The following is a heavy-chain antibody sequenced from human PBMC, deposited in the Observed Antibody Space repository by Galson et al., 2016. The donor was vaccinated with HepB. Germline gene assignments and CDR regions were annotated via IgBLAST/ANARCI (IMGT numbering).Heavy chain of an antibody. V-gene: IGHV3-23*01. J-gene: IGHJ4*02. CDR1: GFTFNNYA. Sequence: SLRLSCAASGFTFNNYAMNWVRQAPGKGLEWISAIRISVSNTHYADSVKGRFTISTDTSTNTLFLQMNSLRAEDTAVYYCAKGVGEILNPIDYWGQGTLVTVSS. CDR2: IRISVSNT. D-gene: IGHD3-16*01. CDR3: AKGVGEILNPIDY.